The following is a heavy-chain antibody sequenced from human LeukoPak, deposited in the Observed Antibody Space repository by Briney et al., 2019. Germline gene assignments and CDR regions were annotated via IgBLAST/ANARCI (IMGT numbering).Heavy chain of an antibody. CDR3: ARGLRGTKDSKLRFLGGGLNWFDP. CDR2: ISYDGGNK. Sequence: PGRSLRLSCVASGFTFGSCGMHWVRQAPGKGLEWVALISYDGGNKYYADSVKGRFTISRDNSKNTLYLQMNSLRAEDTAVYYCARGLRGTKDSKLRFLGGGLNWFDPWGQGTLVTVSS. CDR1: GFTFGSCG. J-gene: IGHJ5*02. D-gene: IGHD3-3*01. V-gene: IGHV3-30*03.